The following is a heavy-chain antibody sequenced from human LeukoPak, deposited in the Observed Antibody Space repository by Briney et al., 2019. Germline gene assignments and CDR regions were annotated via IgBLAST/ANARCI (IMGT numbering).Heavy chain of an antibody. D-gene: IGHD1-1*01. CDR2: IYYSGST. CDR3: ARHGNGAFDI. CDR1: GGSISSYY. V-gene: IGHV4-59*01. J-gene: IGHJ3*02. Sequence: SETLSLTCTVSGGSISSYYWSWIRQPPGKGLEWIGYIYYSGSTNYNPSLKSRVTISVDTSKNQFSLKLNSVTAADTAVYYCARHGNGAFDIWGQGTMVTVSS.